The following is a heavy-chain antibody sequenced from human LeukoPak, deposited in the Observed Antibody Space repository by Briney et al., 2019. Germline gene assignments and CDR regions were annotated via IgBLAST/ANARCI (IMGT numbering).Heavy chain of an antibody. V-gene: IGHV4-59*01. J-gene: IGHJ4*02. D-gene: IGHD5-18*01. Sequence: SETLSLTCTVSGGSISSDFWSWVRPPPGKGRGWVGCIYYSGSTKYNPSLKSRITISVDASKTQFSLRLSSLTAADTAVYYCARGALDTKTRFDYWGQGTLVTVSS. CDR3: ARGALDTKTRFDY. CDR2: IYYSGST. CDR1: GGSISSDF.